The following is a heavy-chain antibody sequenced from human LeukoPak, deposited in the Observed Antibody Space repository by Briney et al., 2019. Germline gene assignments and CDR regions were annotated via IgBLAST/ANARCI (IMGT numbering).Heavy chain of an antibody. Sequence: PSETLSLTCAVYGGSFSGYYWSWIRQPPGKGLEWIGEINHSGSTNYNPSLKSRVTISVDTSKNQFSPKLSSVTAADTAVYYCARGVGYSYGYRTYYYYYMDVWGKGTTFTVSS. CDR3: ARGVGYSYGYRTYYYYYMDV. V-gene: IGHV4-34*01. CDR2: INHSGST. CDR1: GGSFSGYY. D-gene: IGHD5-18*01. J-gene: IGHJ6*03.